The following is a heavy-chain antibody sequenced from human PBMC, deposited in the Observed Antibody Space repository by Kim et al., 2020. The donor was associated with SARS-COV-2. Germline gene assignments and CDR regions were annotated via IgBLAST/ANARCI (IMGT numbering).Heavy chain of an antibody. CDR2: DVGSR. V-gene: IGHV3-74*01. D-gene: IGHD3-3*02. Sequence: DVGSRYYAASVKGRFTTARDNANNMVYLQMNSLRVDDTAIYYCTSIFEYWGQGALVTVSS. J-gene: IGHJ4*02. CDR3: TSIFEY.